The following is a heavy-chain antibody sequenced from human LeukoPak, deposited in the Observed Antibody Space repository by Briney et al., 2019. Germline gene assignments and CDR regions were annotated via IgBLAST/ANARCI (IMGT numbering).Heavy chain of an antibody. Sequence: ASVKVSCKASGGTFSSYAISWVRQAPGQGLEWMGGIIPMFGTPNYAQKFQGRVTITADESTSTAYMELSSLRSEDTALYYCARGSTLQGYYDSSGYPPYYFDYWGQGTLVTVSS. V-gene: IGHV1-69*13. CDR1: GGTFSSYA. CDR3: ARGSTLQGYYDSSGYPPYYFDY. D-gene: IGHD3-22*01. J-gene: IGHJ4*02. CDR2: IIPMFGTP.